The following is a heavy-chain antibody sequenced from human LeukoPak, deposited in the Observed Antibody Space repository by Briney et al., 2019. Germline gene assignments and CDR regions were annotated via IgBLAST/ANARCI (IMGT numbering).Heavy chain of an antibody. Sequence: SETLSLTCTVSGGSISSSSYYWGWLRQPPGKGLEWIGSIYYSGSTYYNPSLKSRVTISVDTSKNQFSLKLSSVTAADTAVYYCARQLRFLEWEPEDYWGQGTLVTVSS. J-gene: IGHJ4*02. CDR1: GGSISSSSYY. V-gene: IGHV4-39*01. CDR2: IYYSGST. CDR3: ARQLRFLEWEPEDY. D-gene: IGHD3-3*01.